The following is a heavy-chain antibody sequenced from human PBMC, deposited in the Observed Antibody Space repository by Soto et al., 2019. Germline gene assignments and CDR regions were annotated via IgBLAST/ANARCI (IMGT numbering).Heavy chain of an antibody. D-gene: IGHD3-16*01. CDR3: ATGLKDASNRPSFDS. V-gene: IGHV3-11*01. CDR1: GLNFSDYY. Sequence: GGSLRLSCSGSGLNFSDYYMNWVRQAPGKGLEWVSSILSLESHKYYAASVMGRFSISRDNAKKSLFLQMNNLRAEDTGIYFCATGLKDASNRPSFDSWGPGTPVTVSS. CDR2: ILSLESHK. J-gene: IGHJ4*02.